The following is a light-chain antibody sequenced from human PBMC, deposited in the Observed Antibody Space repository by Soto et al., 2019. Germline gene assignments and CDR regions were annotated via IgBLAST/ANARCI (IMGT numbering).Light chain of an antibody. CDR1: QSVSSNY. J-gene: IGKJ1*01. Sequence: EIVLTQSPGTLSLSPGERVTLSCRASQSVSSNYLAWYQQTPGQAPRLLIYGASTRATGIADRFSGSGSGTDFTLTISRLEPEDFAVYYCQLYGTSPKTFGQGTKVDIK. CDR2: GAS. CDR3: QLYGTSPKT. V-gene: IGKV3-20*01.